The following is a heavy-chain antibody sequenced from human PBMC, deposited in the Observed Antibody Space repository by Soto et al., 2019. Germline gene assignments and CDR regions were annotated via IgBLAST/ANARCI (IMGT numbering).Heavy chain of an antibody. Sequence: EVQVVESGGGLVQPGGSLRLSCAASGFTFSSYSMSWVRQAPGKGLEWVSYISGSGTTIYYADSVKGRFTITRDNAKSSLYLQMSSLRAEDTAVYYCARESNFWSGYGTGTDDWFDPWGQGTLVTVSS. CDR1: GFTFSSYS. CDR3: ARESNFWSGYGTGTDDWFDP. CDR2: ISGSGTTI. D-gene: IGHD3-3*01. J-gene: IGHJ5*02. V-gene: IGHV3-48*01.